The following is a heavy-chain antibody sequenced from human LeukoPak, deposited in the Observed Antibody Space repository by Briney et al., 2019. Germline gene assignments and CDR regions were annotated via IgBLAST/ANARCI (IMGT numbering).Heavy chain of an antibody. V-gene: IGHV4-34*01. J-gene: IGHJ6*02. CDR3: GANPAVVSAAMPGIPYYYYGMDV. CDR1: GGSFSGYY. Sequence: SETLSLTCAVYGGSFSGYYWSWIRQPPGKGLEWIGEINHSGSTNYNPSLKSRVTISVDTSKNQFSLKLSSVTAADTAVYYCGANPAVVSAAMPGIPYYYYGMDVWGQGTTVTVSS. D-gene: IGHD2-2*01. CDR2: INHSGST.